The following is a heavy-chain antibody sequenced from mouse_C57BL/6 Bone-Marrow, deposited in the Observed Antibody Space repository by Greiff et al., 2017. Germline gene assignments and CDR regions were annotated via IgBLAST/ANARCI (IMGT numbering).Heavy chain of an antibody. V-gene: IGHV1-81*01. D-gene: IGHD1-1*01. CDR1: GYTLTSYG. CDR3: AREGGSSYEGD. Sequence: QVQLKQSGAELARPGASVKLSCKASGYTLTSYGISWVKQRTGQGLEWIGEIYPRSGTTYYNEKFKGKATLTADKSSSTAYMELRSLTSEDSAVYFCAREGGSSYEGDWGQGTTLTVSS. J-gene: IGHJ2*01. CDR2: IYPRSGTT.